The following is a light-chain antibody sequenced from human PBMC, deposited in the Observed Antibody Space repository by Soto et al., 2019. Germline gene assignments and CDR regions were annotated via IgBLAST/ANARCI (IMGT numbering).Light chain of an antibody. Sequence: EIVMTQSPATLSVSPGERATLSCRASQSVSSNLAWYQQKPGQAPRLLIHGASTRATGIPARFSGSGSGTEFTLTISSLQSEDFAVYYCQQYNNWPSWTFGQGTTVDIK. CDR1: QSVSSN. CDR2: GAS. CDR3: QQYNNWPSWT. J-gene: IGKJ1*01. V-gene: IGKV3-15*01.